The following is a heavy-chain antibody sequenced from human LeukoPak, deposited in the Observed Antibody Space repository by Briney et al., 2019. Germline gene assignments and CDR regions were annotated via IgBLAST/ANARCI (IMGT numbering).Heavy chain of an antibody. Sequence: SETLSLTCTVSGGSISSGDYYWSWIRQPPGKGLEWIGYIYYSGSTYYNPSLKSRVTISVDTSKNQFSLKLSSVTAADTAVYYCARDIVVVPAATSHWFDPWGQGTLVTVSS. CDR3: ARDIVVVPAATSHWFDP. CDR2: IYYSGST. J-gene: IGHJ5*02. V-gene: IGHV4-30-4*01. D-gene: IGHD2-2*01. CDR1: GGSISSGDYY.